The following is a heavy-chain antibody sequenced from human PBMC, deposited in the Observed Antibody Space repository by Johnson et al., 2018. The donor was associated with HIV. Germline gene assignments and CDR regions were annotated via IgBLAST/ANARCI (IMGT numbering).Heavy chain of an antibody. Sequence: HVQLVESGGGVVQSGRSLRLSCAVSGFTFSSYAMHWVRQAPGKGLEWVAIISYDGSTKYYADSVKGRFTISRDNSKNSLYLQMNTLRAEDTAVYYCAKDMLPWFGEFPWAFDVFDIWGQGTMVTVSS. D-gene: IGHD3-10*01. CDR2: ISYDGSTK. J-gene: IGHJ3*02. CDR1: GFTFSSYA. CDR3: AKDMLPWFGEFPWAFDVFDI. V-gene: IGHV3-30-3*01.